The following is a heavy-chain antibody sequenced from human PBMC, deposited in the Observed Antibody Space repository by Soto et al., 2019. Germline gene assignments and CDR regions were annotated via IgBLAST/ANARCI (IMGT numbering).Heavy chain of an antibody. CDR1: GYTFTSYA. J-gene: IGHJ6*02. Sequence: GASVKVSCKASGYTFTSYAMHWVRQAPGQRLEWMGWINAGNGNTKYSQKFQGRVTITRDTSASTAYMELSSLRSEDTAVYYCARCRAPYYYYGMDVWGQGTTVTVSS. D-gene: IGHD2-15*01. V-gene: IGHV1-3*01. CDR3: ARCRAPYYYYGMDV. CDR2: INAGNGNT.